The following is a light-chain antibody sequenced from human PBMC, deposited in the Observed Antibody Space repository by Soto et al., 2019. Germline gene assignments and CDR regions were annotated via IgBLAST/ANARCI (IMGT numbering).Light chain of an antibody. CDR2: GAS. V-gene: IGKV3-20*01. J-gene: IGKJ1*01. CDR1: QSVSNNY. Sequence: EIVLTKSPGTLSLSPGERATLSCRASQSVSNNYLAWYQQKPGQAPRLLIYGASNRATGIPDRFSGSGSGTDFTLTISRLEPEDFAVYYCQQYGSSGTFGQGTKVAIK. CDR3: QQYGSSGT.